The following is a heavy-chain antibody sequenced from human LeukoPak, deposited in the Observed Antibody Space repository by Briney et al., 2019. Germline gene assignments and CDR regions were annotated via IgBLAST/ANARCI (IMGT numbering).Heavy chain of an antibody. CDR3: ARPSPAGVDY. D-gene: IGHD2-8*02. J-gene: IGHJ4*02. Sequence: GESLKISCKASGYSFSNYWIAWVRQMPGKGLEWMGIIYPHDSDTRYSPSFQGQVTISADKSISTAYLQWSSLKASDTAMYYCARPSPAGVDYWGQGTLVTVSS. CDR1: GYSFSNYW. V-gene: IGHV5-51*01. CDR2: IYPHDSDT.